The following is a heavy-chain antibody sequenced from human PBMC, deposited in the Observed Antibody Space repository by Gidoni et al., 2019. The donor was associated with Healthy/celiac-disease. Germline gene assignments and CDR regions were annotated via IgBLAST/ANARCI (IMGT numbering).Heavy chain of an antibody. CDR1: GFTFSSYA. D-gene: IGHD3-9*01. V-gene: IGHV3-30-3*01. J-gene: IGHJ6*03. CDR2: ISYDGSNK. Sequence: QVQLVEAGGGVVQPGRSLRLSCAASGFTFSSYALHWVRQAPVKGLECVAVISYDGSNKYYADSVKGRFTISRDNSKNTLYLQMNSLRAEDTAVYYCAREVLRYFDWLPHPYYYYMDVWGKGTTVTVSS. CDR3: AREVLRYFDWLPHPYYYYMDV.